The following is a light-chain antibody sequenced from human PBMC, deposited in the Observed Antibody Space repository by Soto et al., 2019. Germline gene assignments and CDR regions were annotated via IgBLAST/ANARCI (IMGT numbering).Light chain of an antibody. Sequence: IQLTQSPSSLSASVGDRVTITFRASQGISSWLAWYQQKPGKAPKLLIYASSSLPTGVPSRFSGSGSGTDFTLTISRLEPEDFAVYYCQQYGSSGTFGQGTKVDIK. CDR1: QGISSW. CDR3: QQYGSSGT. J-gene: IGKJ1*01. CDR2: ASS. V-gene: IGKV1-12*01.